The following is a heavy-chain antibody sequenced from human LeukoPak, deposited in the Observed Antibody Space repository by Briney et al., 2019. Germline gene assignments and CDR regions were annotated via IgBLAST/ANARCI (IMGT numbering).Heavy chain of an antibody. CDR3: ARVSIGGIVATIPFFDY. CDR1: GYTFTSYG. V-gene: IGHV1-18*01. Sequence: GASVKVSCKASGYTFTSYGISWVRQAPGQGLEWMGWISAYNGNTNYAQKLQGRVTMTTDTSTSTAYMELRSLRSDDTAVYYCARVSIGGIVATIPFFDYWGQGTLVTVSS. D-gene: IGHD5-12*01. J-gene: IGHJ4*02. CDR2: ISAYNGNT.